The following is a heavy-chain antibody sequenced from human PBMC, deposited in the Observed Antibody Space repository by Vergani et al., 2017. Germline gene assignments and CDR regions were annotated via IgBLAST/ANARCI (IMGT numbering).Heavy chain of an antibody. J-gene: IGHJ4*02. CDR2: INPSGGHT. V-gene: IGHV1-46*03. CDR3: ARVEYDILTVYRY. Sequence: QVQVVQSGAEVKKSGASVKVSCKTSGYTFSNYYMHWVRQAPGQGLEWMGIINPSGGHTNYAQKFQGRVTMTRDTSTSTVYMELSSLRSEDKAIYYCARVEYDILTVYRYRGQGTLVTVSA. CDR1: GYTFSNYY. D-gene: IGHD3-9*01.